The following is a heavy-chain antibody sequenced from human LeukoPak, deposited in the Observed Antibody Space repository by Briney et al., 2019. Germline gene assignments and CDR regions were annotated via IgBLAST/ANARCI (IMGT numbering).Heavy chain of an antibody. V-gene: IGHV4-4*07. CDR3: ASFSVLPATRQWFDP. D-gene: IGHD2-2*01. J-gene: IGHJ5*02. CDR2: IYTSGST. Sequence: SETLSLTCTVSGGSISSYYWSWIRQPAGKGLEWIGRIYTSGSTNYNPSLKSRVTISVDTSKNQFSLKLSSVTAADTAVYYCASFSVLPATRQWFDPWGQGTLVTVSS. CDR1: GGSISSYY.